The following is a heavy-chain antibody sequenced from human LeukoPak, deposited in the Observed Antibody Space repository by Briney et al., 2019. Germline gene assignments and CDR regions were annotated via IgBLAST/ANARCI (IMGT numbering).Heavy chain of an antibody. D-gene: IGHD3-16*01. V-gene: IGHV3-7*03. CDR1: AFIFSGHW. J-gene: IGHJ6*02. CDR3: ARVILGGIDGMDV. Sequence: PGGSLRLSCEASAFIFSGHWLNWVRQAPGKGLEWVANIKKDGSEEYYVDSVRGRFTISRDNAKNSLYLQMNSLRAEDTAVYYCARVILGGIDGMDVWGQGTTVTVPS. CDR2: IKKDGSEE.